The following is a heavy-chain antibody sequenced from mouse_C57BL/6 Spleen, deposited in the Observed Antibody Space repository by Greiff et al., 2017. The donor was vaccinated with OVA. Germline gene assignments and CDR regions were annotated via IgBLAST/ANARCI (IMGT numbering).Heavy chain of an antibody. CDR1: GFNIKNTY. CDR2: IDPANGNT. V-gene: IGHV14-3*01. Sequence: EVQLQESVAELVRPGASVKLSCTASGFNIKNTYMHWVKQRPEQGLEWIGRIDPANGNTKYAPKFQGKATITVDTSSNTAYLQLSSLTSEDTAIYYCARTYYDYDERLNYAMDYWGQGTSVTVSS. CDR3: ARTYYDYDERLNYAMDY. J-gene: IGHJ4*01. D-gene: IGHD2-4*01.